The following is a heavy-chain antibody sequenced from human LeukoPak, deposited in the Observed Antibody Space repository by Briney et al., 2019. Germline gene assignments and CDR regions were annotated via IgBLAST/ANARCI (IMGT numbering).Heavy chain of an antibody. CDR1: GRSISSGDYY. V-gene: IGHV4-30-4*01. J-gene: IGHJ6*02. CDR2: IYYSGST. CDR3: ARDWEYSSMAYYGLDV. Sequence: PSQTLSLTCTVSGRSISSGDYYWSWIRQPPGKGLEWIGYIYYSGSTFYSPSLKSRVTISVDTSKNQFSLRLSSVTAADTAVYYCARDWEYSSMAYYGLDVWGQGTTVTVSS. D-gene: IGHD6-13*01.